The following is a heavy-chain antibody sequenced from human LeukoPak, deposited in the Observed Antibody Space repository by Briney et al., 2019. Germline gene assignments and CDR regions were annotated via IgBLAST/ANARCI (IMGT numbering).Heavy chain of an antibody. Sequence: SETLSLTCAVSGGSISSGDYSWSWIRQPPGKGLEWIGYIYHSGSTYYNPSLKSRVTISEDRPKNQFSLKLSSVTAADTAVYYCARVQHIVVVTASHAFNIWGQGTMVTVSS. CDR3: ARVQHIVVVTASHAFNI. D-gene: IGHD2-21*02. CDR1: GGSISSGDYS. V-gene: IGHV4-30-2*01. CDR2: IYHSGST. J-gene: IGHJ3*02.